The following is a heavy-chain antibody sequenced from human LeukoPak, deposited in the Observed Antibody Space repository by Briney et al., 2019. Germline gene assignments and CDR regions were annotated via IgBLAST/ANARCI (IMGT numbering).Heavy chain of an antibody. J-gene: IGHJ4*02. CDR3: ARDDEQTYYYGSGSFAY. CDR2: ISSSSSYI. V-gene: IGHV3-21*01. Sequence: GGSLRLSCAASGFTFSSYSMNWVRQAPGKGLEWVSSISSSSSYIYYADSVKGRFTISRDNAKNSLYLQINSLRAEDTAVYYCARDDEQTYYYGSGSFAYWGQGTLVTVSS. D-gene: IGHD3-10*01. CDR1: GFTFSSYS.